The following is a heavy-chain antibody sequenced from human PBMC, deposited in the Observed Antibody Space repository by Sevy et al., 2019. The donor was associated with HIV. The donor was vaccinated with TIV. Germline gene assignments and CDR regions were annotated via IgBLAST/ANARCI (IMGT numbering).Heavy chain of an antibody. V-gene: IGHV1-69*10. CDR3: AGAVQKATSVDAFDI. J-gene: IGHJ3*02. CDR2: IIPLVNIT. D-gene: IGHD5-12*01. CDR1: GGTFSSYA. Sequence: ASVKVSCKTSGGTFSSYAFSWVRQAPGQGLEWMGGIIPLVNITDYAQKFQGRVTITADKSTRKAYMELRSLRSKDTAVYYCAGAVQKATSVDAFDIWGHGTMVTVSS.